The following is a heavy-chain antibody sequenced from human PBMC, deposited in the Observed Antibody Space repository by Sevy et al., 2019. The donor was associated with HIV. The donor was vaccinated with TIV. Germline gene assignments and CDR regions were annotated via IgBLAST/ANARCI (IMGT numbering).Heavy chain of an antibody. CDR3: ARLVVRGVIITFDYYYGMDV. CDR1: GGSVSSGSYY. D-gene: IGHD3-10*01. V-gene: IGHV4-61*01. J-gene: IGHJ6*02. Sequence: SETLSLTCTVSGGSVSSGSYYWSWIRQPPGKGLEWIGYIYYSGSTNYYPSLKSRVTISVDTSKNQFSLKLSSVTAADTAVYYCARLVVRGVIITFDYYYGMDVWGQGTTVTVSS. CDR2: IYYSGST.